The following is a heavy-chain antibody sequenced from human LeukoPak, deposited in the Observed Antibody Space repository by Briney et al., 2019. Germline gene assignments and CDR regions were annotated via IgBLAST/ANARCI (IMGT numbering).Heavy chain of an antibody. CDR1: GFTFSSYA. Sequence: TGGSLRLSCAASGFTFSSYAMHWVRQAPGKGLEWVAVISYDGSNKYYADSVKGRFTISRDNSKSTLYLQMNSLRAEDTAVYYCARVMVRGVIKDYWGQGTLVTVSS. CDR3: ARVMVRGVIKDY. J-gene: IGHJ4*02. V-gene: IGHV3-30*01. D-gene: IGHD3-10*01. CDR2: ISYDGSNK.